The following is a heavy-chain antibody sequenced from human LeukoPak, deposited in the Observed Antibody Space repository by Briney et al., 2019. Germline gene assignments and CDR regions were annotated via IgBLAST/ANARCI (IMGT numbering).Heavy chain of an antibody. Sequence: GGSLRLSCAASGFTFSSYVMTWVRQAPGKGLEWVSSISVGDRSTYYADSVKGRFTSSRDNARNTLYLQMNSLRAEDTALYYCERDYDKDYWGQGTLVTVSS. CDR3: ERDYDKDY. D-gene: IGHD3-22*01. CDR2: ISVGDRST. J-gene: IGHJ4*02. V-gene: IGHV3-23*01. CDR1: GFTFSSYV.